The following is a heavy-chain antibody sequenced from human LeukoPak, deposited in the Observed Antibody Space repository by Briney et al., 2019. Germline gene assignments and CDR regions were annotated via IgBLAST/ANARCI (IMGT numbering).Heavy chain of an antibody. Sequence: PSETLSLTCAVYGGSFSGYYWSWIRQPPGKGLEWIGEINHSGSTNYNPSLKSRVTISVDTSKNQFSLKLSSVTAADTAVYYCATTHRSWDNKFDYWGQGTLVTVSS. CDR1: GGSFSGYY. V-gene: IGHV4-34*01. CDR2: INHSGST. D-gene: IGHD1/OR15-1a*01. J-gene: IGHJ4*02. CDR3: ATTHRSWDNKFDY.